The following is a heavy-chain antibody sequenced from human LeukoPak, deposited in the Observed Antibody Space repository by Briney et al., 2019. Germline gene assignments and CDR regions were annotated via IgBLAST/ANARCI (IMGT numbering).Heavy chain of an antibody. CDR3: ACSGGNSGSWFDP. V-gene: IGHV1-69*13. CDR1: GYTFTGYY. D-gene: IGHD4-23*01. CDR2: IIPIFGTA. Sequence: GASVKVSCKASGYTFTGYYMHWVRQAPGQGLEWMGGIIPIFGTANYAQKFQGRVTITADESTSTAYMELSSLRSEDTAVYYCACSGGNSGSWFDPWGQGTLVTVSS. J-gene: IGHJ5*02.